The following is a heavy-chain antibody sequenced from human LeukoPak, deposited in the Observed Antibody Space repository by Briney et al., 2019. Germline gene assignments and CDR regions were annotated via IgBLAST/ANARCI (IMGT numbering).Heavy chain of an antibody. CDR2: NRNKANSYTT. D-gene: IGHD3-3*01. V-gene: IGHV3-72*01. J-gene: IGHJ3*02. Sequence: GGSLRLSCAASGFTFSDHYMDWVRQAPGKGLEWVGRNRNKANSYTTEYAASVKGRFTISRDDSKNSLYLQMNSLKTEDTAVYYCASLYYDFWSGYNAFDIWGQGTMVTVSS. CDR3: ASLYYDFWSGYNAFDI. CDR1: GFTFSDHY.